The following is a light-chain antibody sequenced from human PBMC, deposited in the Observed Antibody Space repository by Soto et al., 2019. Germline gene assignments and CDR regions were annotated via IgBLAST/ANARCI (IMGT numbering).Light chain of an antibody. CDR1: RGINSW. CDR2: VDS. Sequence: DIQMTQSPASVSASVGDTVTLTCRASRGINSWLSWYQQKPGEHPKLLISVDSRVHTGGPPRFSGSGSGTEFSLTITRLQPEDFATYYCQQAYSSPHTFGQGTNLEIK. V-gene: IGKV1-12*01. CDR3: QQAYSSPHT. J-gene: IGKJ2*01.